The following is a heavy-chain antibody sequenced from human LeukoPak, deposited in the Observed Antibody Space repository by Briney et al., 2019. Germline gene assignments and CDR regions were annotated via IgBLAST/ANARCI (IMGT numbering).Heavy chain of an antibody. D-gene: IGHD1-26*01. CDR3: ARIEWERLGRAFDI. J-gene: IGHJ3*02. Sequence: GGSLRLSCAASGFTVSDNYMTWVRQAPGKGLEWVSSIYSTGATHYAESVKGRFTISRDNSKNTLYLQMNSLRAEDMAVYYCARIEWERLGRAFDIWGQGTMVTVSS. CDR1: GFTVSDNY. V-gene: IGHV3-53*01. CDR2: IYSTGAT.